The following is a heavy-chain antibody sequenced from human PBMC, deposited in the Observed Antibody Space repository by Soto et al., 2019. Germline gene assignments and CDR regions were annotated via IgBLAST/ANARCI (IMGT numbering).Heavy chain of an antibody. D-gene: IGHD4-4*01. V-gene: IGHV2-5*01. CDR1: GFSLSISGVG. Sequence: QITLKESGPPLVKPTQTLTLTCTFSGFSLSISGVGVGWIRQPPGKALEWLALIYWNDDKRYSPSLKSRLTITKDTSKSQVVLTMTNMDPVDTATYYCAHSRRDYSNYYWGQGTLVTVSS. CDR3: AHSRRDYSNYY. J-gene: IGHJ4*02. CDR2: IYWNDDK.